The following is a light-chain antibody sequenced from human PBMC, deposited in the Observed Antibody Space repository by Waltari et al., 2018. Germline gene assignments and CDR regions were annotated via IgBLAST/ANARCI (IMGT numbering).Light chain of an antibody. J-gene: IGLJ2*01. V-gene: IGLV2-23*02. Sequence: QSALTQPAPVSGSPGQSIPISCTGTSSDVGSYNFVSWYQQHPGKAPKLIISEVTKRPSGVSNRFSGSKSGNTASLTISGLQADDEADYYCCSFASRIGVFGGGTKVTVL. CDR2: EVT. CDR1: SSDVGSYNF. CDR3: CSFASRIGV.